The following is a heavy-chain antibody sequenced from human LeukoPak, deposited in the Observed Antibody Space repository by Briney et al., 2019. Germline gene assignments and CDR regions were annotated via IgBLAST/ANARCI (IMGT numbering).Heavy chain of an antibody. V-gene: IGHV3-30-3*01. CDR2: ISYDGSNK. Sequence: GSLRLSCAASGFTFSSYAMHWVRQAPGKGLEWVAVISYDGSNKYYADSVKGQFTISRDNSKNTLYLQMNSLRAEDTAVYYCARDVADSSGYYPQFYYYYYGMDVWGQGTTVTVSS. J-gene: IGHJ6*02. CDR3: ARDVADSSGYYPQFYYYYYGMDV. CDR1: GFTFSSYA. D-gene: IGHD3-22*01.